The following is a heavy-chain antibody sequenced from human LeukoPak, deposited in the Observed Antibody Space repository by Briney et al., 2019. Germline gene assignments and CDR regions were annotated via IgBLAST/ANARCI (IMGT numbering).Heavy chain of an antibody. J-gene: IGHJ4*02. CDR2: IYYSGST. V-gene: IGHV4-59*01. CDR1: GGSISSYY. Sequence: SETLSLTCTVSGGSISSYYWSWIRQPPGKGLEWIGYIYYSGSTNYNPSLKSRVTISVDTSKNQFSLKLSSVTAADTAVYYCASFTAMGDFDYWGQGTLVTVSS. D-gene: IGHD5-18*01. CDR3: ASFTAMGDFDY.